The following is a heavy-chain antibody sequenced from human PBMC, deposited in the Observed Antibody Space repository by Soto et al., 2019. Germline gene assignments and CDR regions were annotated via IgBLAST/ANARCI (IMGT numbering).Heavy chain of an antibody. CDR1: GGSIGSGGYY. J-gene: IGHJ4*02. CDR3: ARYRGKGYYFDY. CDR2: IYYSGST. Sequence: QVQLQESGPGLVKPSQTLSLTCTVSGGSIGSGGYYWSWIRQHPGKGLEWIGYIYYSGSTYYNPSLKSRVTISVDTSKNQFSLKLSSVTAADTAVYYCARYRGKGYYFDYWGQGTLVTVSS. V-gene: IGHV4-31*03. D-gene: IGHD4-4*01.